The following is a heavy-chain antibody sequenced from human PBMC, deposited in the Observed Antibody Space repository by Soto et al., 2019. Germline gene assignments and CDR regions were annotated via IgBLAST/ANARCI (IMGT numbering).Heavy chain of an antibody. CDR1: GFILGKYG. CDR3: ARATYNWNLEH. Sequence: GGSLRLSCAVSGFILGKYGMNWVRQAPGKGLEWVSFIRFSGDYIYYADSVKGRFTISRDNARNSLYLQMNSLGVDDTVLCFCARATYNWNLEHWGQGTQVTVSS. V-gene: IGHV3-21*06. J-gene: IGHJ4*02. D-gene: IGHD1-20*01. CDR2: IRFSGDYI.